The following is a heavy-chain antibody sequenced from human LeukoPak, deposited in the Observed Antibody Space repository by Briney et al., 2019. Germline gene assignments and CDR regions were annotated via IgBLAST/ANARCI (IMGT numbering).Heavy chain of an antibody. V-gene: IGHV3-48*04. D-gene: IGHD1-7*01. J-gene: IGHJ6*03. CDR2: ISSSSSTI. CDR1: GFTFSSYS. CDR3: ARGDNWNSYYYYYMDV. Sequence: GSLRLSCAASGFTFSSYSMNWVRQAPGRGLEWVSYISSSSSTIYYADSVKGRFTISRDNAENSMYLQMDSLRAEDTVVYYCARGDNWNSYYYYYMDVWGKGTTVTVSS.